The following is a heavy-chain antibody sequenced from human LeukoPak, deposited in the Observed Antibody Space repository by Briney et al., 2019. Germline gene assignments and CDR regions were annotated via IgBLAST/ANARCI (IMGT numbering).Heavy chain of an antibody. CDR3: ANSAYDSSGYMGY. D-gene: IGHD3-22*01. CDR2: ISPSSENT. J-gene: IGHJ4*02. CDR1: AFTFSSYA. V-gene: IGHV3-23*01. Sequence: PGGSLRLSCAASAFTFSSYAMTWVRQAPGKGLEWVSSISPSSENTYYADSVQGRFTISRDNSKNTLYLQMNSLRAEDTAVYYCANSAYDSSGYMGYWGQGTLVTVSS.